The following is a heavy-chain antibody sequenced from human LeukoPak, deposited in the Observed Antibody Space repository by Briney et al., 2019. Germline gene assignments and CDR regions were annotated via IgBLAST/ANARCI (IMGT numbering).Heavy chain of an antibody. CDR2: IYYSGST. Sequence: PSESLSLTCTVSGGSISSSSYYWGWIRQPPGKGLAWIGSIYYSGSTYYNPSLKSRVTISVDTSKNQFSLKLSSVTAADTAVYYCASSYYDFWSGLWNWFDPWGQGTLVTVSS. D-gene: IGHD3-3*01. CDR1: GGSISSSSYY. V-gene: IGHV4-39*07. J-gene: IGHJ5*02. CDR3: ASSYYDFWSGLWNWFDP.